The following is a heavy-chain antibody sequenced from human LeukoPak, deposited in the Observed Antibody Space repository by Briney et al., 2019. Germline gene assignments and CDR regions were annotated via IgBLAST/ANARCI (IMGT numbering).Heavy chain of an antibody. Sequence: GGSLRLSCAASGFTFSSYAMSWVRQAPGKGLEWVSAISGSGGSTYYADSVKGRFTISRDNSKNALYLQMNSLRAEDTAVYCCAKGPHYYDSSGYAFWGQGTLVTVSS. D-gene: IGHD3-22*01. V-gene: IGHV3-23*01. CDR2: ISGSGGST. CDR3: AKGPHYYDSSGYAF. CDR1: GFTFSSYA. J-gene: IGHJ4*02.